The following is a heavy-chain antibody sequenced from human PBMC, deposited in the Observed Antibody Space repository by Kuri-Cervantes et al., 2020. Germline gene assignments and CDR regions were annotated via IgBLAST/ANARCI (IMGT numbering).Heavy chain of an antibody. CDR3: ARDKGTYRGLDY. D-gene: IGHD1-14*01. V-gene: IGHV3-53*01. CDR2: IYSGGST. J-gene: IGHJ4*02. Sequence: GESLKISCAASGFTVSSNYMSWVRQAPGKGLEWVSVIYSGGSTYYADSVKGRFTISRDNSKNTLYLQTNSLRAEDTAVYYCARDKGTYRGLDYWGQGTLVTVSS. CDR1: GFTVSSNY.